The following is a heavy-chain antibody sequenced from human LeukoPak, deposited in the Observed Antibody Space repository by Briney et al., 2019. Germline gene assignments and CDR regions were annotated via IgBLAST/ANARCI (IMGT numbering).Heavy chain of an antibody. CDR1: GGSISSYY. CDR2: IYYSGST. V-gene: IGHV4-59*05. D-gene: IGHD3-22*01. CDR3: ARRHYYDSRGAFDI. J-gene: IGHJ3*02. Sequence: PSETLSLTCTVSGGSISSYYWSWIRQPPGKGLEWIGSIYYSGSTYYNPSLKSRVTISVDTSKNHFSLKLSSVTAADTAVYYCARRHYYDSRGAFDIWGQGTMVTVSS.